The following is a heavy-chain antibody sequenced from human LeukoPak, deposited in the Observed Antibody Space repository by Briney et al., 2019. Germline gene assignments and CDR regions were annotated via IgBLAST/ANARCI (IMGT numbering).Heavy chain of an antibody. J-gene: IGHJ4*02. D-gene: IGHD6-13*01. CDR2: IIPIFGTA. V-gene: IGHV1-69*13. Sequence: SVKVSCTASGGTFSSYAISWVRQAPGQGLEWMGGIIPIFGTANYAQKFQGRVTITADESTSTAYMELSSLRSEDTAVYYCAREIVGEQQLLFDYWGQGTLVTVSS. CDR3: AREIVGEQQLLFDY. CDR1: GGTFSSYA.